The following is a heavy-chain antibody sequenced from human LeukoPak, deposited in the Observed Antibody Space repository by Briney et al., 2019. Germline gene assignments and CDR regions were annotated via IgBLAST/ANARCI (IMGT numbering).Heavy chain of an antibody. D-gene: IGHD6-13*01. CDR3: ARGLNLGYSSSWYLYREDNWFDP. CDR1: GYTFTGYY. V-gene: IGHV1-2*02. CDR2: INPNSGGT. Sequence: ASVKVSCKASGYTFTGYYMHWVRQAPGQGLEWMGWINPNSGGTNYAQKFQGRVTMTRDTSISTAYMELSRLRSDDTAVYYCARGLNLGYSSSWYLYREDNWFDPWGQGTLVTVSS. J-gene: IGHJ5*02.